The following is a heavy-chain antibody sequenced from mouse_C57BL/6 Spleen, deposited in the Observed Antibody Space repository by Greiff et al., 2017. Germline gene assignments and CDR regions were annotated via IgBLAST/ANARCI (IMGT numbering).Heavy chain of an antibody. CDR1: YTFTDYYM. D-gene: IGHD2-5*01. J-gene: IGHJ2*01. V-gene: IGHV1-83*01. CDR2: YPGSGNTY. CDR3: RSDSNYYFDY. Sequence: VQGVESGPELVKPGASVKMSCKASGYTFTDYYMHWVKQKPGKGLEWIGEIYPGSGNTYYNEKFKGKATLTADTSSSTAYMQLSSLTSEDSAVYFCARSDSNYYFDYWGQGTTLTVSS.